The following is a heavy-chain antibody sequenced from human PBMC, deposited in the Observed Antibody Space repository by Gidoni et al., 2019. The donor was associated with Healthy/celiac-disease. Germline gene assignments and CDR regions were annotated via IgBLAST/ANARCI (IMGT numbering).Heavy chain of an antibody. CDR3: YTDLPFAEYFQH. CDR1: GYTFTSYG. J-gene: IGHJ1*01. CDR2: ISAYHGNT. Sequence: QVQLVQSGAEVKKPGASVKVSRKASGYTFTSYGISWVRQAPGQGLEWMGWISAYHGNTNYAQKLQGRVTITTDTSTSTAYIELRSLRSDDTAVYYCYTDLPFAEYFQHWGQGTLVTVSS. V-gene: IGHV1-18*01. D-gene: IGHD2-2*01.